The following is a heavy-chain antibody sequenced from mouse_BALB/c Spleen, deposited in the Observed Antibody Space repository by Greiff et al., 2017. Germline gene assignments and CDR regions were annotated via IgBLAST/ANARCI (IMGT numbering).Heavy chain of an antibody. CDR1: GFTFSDYY. J-gene: IGHJ3*01. CDR3: ARRGVRQGFAY. D-gene: IGHD2-14*01. V-gene: IGHV5-4*02. CDR2: ISDGGSYT. Sequence: DVMLVESGGGLVKPGGSLKLSCAASGFTFSDYYMYWVRQTPEKRLEWVATISDGGSYTYYPDSVKGRFTISRDNAKNNLYLQMSSLKSEDTAMYYCARRGVRQGFAYWGQGTLVTVSA.